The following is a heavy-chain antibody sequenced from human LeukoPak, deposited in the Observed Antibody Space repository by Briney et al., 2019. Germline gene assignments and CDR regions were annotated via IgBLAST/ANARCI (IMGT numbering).Heavy chain of an antibody. CDR3: LGAFDF. J-gene: IGHJ3*01. CDR1: GFTISTYS. CDR2: ISSSSSYI. Sequence: GGSLRLSCAASGFTISTYSMSWVRQVPGKGLEWVLSISSSSSYIHYADSVKGRFTISRDNAQNSLYLQMNSLRVEDTAVYYCLGAFDFWGQGTMVTVSS. V-gene: IGHV3-21*01.